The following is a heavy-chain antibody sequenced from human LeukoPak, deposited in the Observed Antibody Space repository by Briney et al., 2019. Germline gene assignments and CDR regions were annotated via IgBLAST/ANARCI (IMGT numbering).Heavy chain of an antibody. CDR3: ARGYQLRYFDWLPGPFDY. D-gene: IGHD3-9*01. CDR2: IWYDGSNK. CDR1: GFIFSNYA. Sequence: GGSLRLSCAASGFIFSNYAMNWVRQAPGKGLEWVAVIWYDGSNKYYADSVKGRFTISRDNSKNTLYLQMNSLRAEDTAVYYCARGYQLRYFDWLPGPFDYWGQGTLVTVSS. V-gene: IGHV3-33*08. J-gene: IGHJ4*02.